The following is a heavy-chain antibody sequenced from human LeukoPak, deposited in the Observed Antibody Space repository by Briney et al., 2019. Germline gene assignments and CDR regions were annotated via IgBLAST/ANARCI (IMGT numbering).Heavy chain of an antibody. Sequence: ASVKVSCKTSGYTSSDYCIHWVRQAPGQGLEWMGWINPNSGETKSAQKFQGRVTMTGDTSISTAYMELRRVTSDDTAVYYCARDRDYSNTERGFDYWGQGTLVTVSS. CDR3: ARDRDYSNTERGFDY. CDR1: GYTSSDYC. CDR2: INPNSGET. J-gene: IGHJ4*02. V-gene: IGHV1-2*02. D-gene: IGHD4-11*01.